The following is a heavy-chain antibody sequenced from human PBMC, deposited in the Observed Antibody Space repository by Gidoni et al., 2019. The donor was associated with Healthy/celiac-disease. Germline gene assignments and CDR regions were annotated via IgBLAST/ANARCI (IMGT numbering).Heavy chain of an antibody. CDR2: ISSSGSTI. J-gene: IGHJ4*02. D-gene: IGHD3-22*01. CDR1: GFTFIIYS. V-gene: IGHV3-21*01. CDR3: ARDRGGYYYDSSGYWWKPDSLYYFDY. Sequence: EVQLVESGGGLVKPGGSLRLSCAASGFTFIIYSMNLIRQSPGKGLEWVSSISSSGSTIYYADPVKGRFTISRDNDKNELYMQMNSLRAEDTAVYYCARDRGGYYYDSSGYWWKPDSLYYFDYWGQGTLVTVSS.